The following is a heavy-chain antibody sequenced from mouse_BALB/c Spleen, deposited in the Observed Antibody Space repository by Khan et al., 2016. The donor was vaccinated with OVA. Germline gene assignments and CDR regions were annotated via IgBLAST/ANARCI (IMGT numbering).Heavy chain of an antibody. V-gene: IGHV14-3*02. Sequence: EVQLQQSGAELVKPGASVRLSCTASGFNINDSYIHWVKQRPEQGLEWIGWIAPANGNTKYEPKFQDQATFSYDPSYNTSYLPLSRLTSADTAVYCCAHHSDDPRFFDFWGAGTTVTVSS. D-gene: IGHD3-1*01. CDR3: AHHSDDPRFFDF. J-gene: IGHJ1*01. CDR1: GFNINDSY. CDR2: IAPANGNT.